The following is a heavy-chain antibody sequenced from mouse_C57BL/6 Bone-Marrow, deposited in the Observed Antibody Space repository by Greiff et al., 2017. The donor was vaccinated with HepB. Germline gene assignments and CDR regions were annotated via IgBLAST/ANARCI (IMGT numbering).Heavy chain of an antibody. Sequence: QVQLQQSGAELVKPGASVKLSCKASGYTFTSYWMHWVKQRPGRGLEWIGRIDPNSGGTKYNEKFKSKATLTVDKPSSTAYMQLSSLTSEDSAVYYCAREVITTVVAPLDYWGQGTTLTVSS. CDR1: GYTFTSYW. D-gene: IGHD1-1*01. J-gene: IGHJ2*01. V-gene: IGHV1-72*01. CDR3: AREVITTVVAPLDY. CDR2: IDPNSGGT.